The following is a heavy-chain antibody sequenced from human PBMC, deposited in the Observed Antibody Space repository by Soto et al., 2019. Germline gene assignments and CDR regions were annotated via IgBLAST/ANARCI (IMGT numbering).Heavy chain of an antibody. V-gene: IGHV3-30*18. Sequence: QVQLVESGGGVVQPGRSLRLSCAASGFTFSSYAMHWVRQAPGKGLGWVAVISYDGSDKYYADSVKGRFTISRDNSKNTLNLQMNSLRADDTALYYCAKALGELSPESYDYWGQGTLITVSS. J-gene: IGHJ4*02. CDR1: GFTFSSYA. D-gene: IGHD3-16*02. CDR2: ISYDGSDK. CDR3: AKALGELSPESYDY.